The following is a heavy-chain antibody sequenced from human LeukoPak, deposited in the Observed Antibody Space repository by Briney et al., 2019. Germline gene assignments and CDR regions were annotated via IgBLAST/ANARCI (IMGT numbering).Heavy chain of an antibody. Sequence: SETLSLTCTVSGGSISSSSYYWGWIRQPPGKGLEWIGSIYYSGSTYYNPSLKSRVTISVDTSKNQFSLNLSSVTAADTAVYYCARDLRTTTWTFDYWGQGTLVTVSS. J-gene: IGHJ4*02. CDR1: GGSISSSSYY. V-gene: IGHV4-39*07. CDR3: ARDLRTTTWTFDY. CDR2: IYYSGST. D-gene: IGHD1-1*01.